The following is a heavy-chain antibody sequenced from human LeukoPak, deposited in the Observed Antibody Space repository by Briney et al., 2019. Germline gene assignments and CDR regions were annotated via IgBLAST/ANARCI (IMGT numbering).Heavy chain of an antibody. D-gene: IGHD3-3*01. V-gene: IGHV4-61*02. J-gene: IGHJ6*03. CDR2: IYTSGST. CDR3: AREAEPAYGFWSGYYNYYYMDV. Sequence: SETLSLTCTVSGGSISSGSYYWSWIRQPAGKGLEWIGRIYTSGSTNYNPSLKSRVTISVDTSKNQFSLKLSSVTAADTAVYYCAREAEPAYGFWSGYYNYYYMDVWGKGTTVTVS. CDR1: GGSISSGSYY.